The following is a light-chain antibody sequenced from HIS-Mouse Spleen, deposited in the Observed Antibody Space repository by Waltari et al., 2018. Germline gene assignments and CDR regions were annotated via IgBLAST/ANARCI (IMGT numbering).Light chain of an antibody. Sequence: SSELTQDPAVSVALGQTVRITCQGDSLRSYYASWYQQKPGQAPVLVIYGKNNRPSGIPDRFSGSSSGNTASLTITGAQAEDEADYYCNSLDSSGNHLLVFGGGTKLTVL. CDR2: GKN. J-gene: IGLJ2*01. V-gene: IGLV3-19*01. CDR3: NSLDSSGNHLLV. CDR1: SLRSYY.